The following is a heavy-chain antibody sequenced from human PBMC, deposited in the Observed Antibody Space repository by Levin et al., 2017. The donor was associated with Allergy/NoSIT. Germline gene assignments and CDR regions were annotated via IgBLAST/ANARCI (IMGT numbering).Heavy chain of an antibody. CDR2: IYYSGST. CDR3: ARVDTAMDWYYFDY. Sequence: SQTLSLTCTVSGGSVSSGSYYWSWIRQPPGKGLEWIGYIYYSGSTNYNPSLKSRVTISVDTSKNQFSLKLSSVTAADTAVYYCARVDTAMDWYYFDYWGQGTLVTVSS. D-gene: IGHD5-18*01. J-gene: IGHJ4*02. V-gene: IGHV4-61*01. CDR1: GGSVSSGSYY.